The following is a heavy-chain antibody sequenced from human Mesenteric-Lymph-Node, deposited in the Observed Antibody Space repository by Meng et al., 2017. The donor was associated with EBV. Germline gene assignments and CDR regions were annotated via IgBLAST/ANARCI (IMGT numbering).Heavy chain of an antibody. Sequence: VQLVESGGGLSQPGGSLRLSCVASGFTVSSHDMSWVRQAPGMGLEWVSLIYTGGNTFYAHSVKGRFTVSRDNSKNTLYLQMNSLRDEDTAFYYCAKVVQGFGWFDPWGQGTLVTVSS. J-gene: IGHJ5*01. CDR2: IYTGGNT. V-gene: IGHV3-53*01. D-gene: IGHD3-16*01. CDR3: AKVVQGFGWFDP. CDR1: GFTVSSHD.